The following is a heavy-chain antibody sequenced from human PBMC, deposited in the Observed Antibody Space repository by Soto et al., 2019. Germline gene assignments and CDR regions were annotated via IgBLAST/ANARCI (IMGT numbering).Heavy chain of an antibody. D-gene: IGHD6-19*01. CDR1: GFSLSSTRVA. CDR2: IYWDDDK. CDR3: AHSVVAGLGYYFDY. Sequence: QITLKESGPTLVKPTQTLTLTCTFSGFSLSSTRVAVGWIRQPPGKDLEWLALIYWDDDKRYSPFLKSRLTINKDTSKNQVVLTMTNMDPVDTATYYCAHSVVAGLGYYFDYWGQGTLVTVSS. J-gene: IGHJ4*02. V-gene: IGHV2-5*02.